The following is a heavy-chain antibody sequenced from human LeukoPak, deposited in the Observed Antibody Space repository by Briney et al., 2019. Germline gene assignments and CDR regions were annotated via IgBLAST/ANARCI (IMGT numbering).Heavy chain of an antibody. CDR1: GGSVSGYY. CDR3: ARGANHGDSGLDVFDI. CDR2: TYSSGST. J-gene: IGHJ3*02. Sequence: SETLSLXCTVSGGSVSGYYWSWIRQPPGKELEWIGYTYSSGSTTYNPSLKSRVTISLDTSKNQFSLKLTSVTAADTAVYHCARGANHGDSGLDVFDIWGQGTMVTVSS. D-gene: IGHD4-17*01. V-gene: IGHV4-59*02.